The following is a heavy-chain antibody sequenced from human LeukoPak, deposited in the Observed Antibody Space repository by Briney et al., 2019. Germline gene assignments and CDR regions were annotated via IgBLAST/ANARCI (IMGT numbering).Heavy chain of an antibody. CDR2: INWNGGST. D-gene: IGHD2-2*02. V-gene: IGHV3-20*04. J-gene: IGHJ6*02. Sequence: GGSLRLSCAASGFTFSSFEMNWVRQAPGKGLEWVSGINWNGGSTGYADSVKGRFTISRGNAKNSLYPQMNSLRAEDTALYYCARETGYVVPAAIKWYYYGMDVWGQGTTVTVSS. CDR1: GFTFSSFE. CDR3: ARETGYVVPAAIKWYYYGMDV.